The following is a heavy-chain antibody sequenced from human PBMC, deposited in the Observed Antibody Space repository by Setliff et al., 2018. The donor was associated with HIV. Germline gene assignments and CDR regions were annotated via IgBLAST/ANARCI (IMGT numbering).Heavy chain of an antibody. V-gene: IGHV3-21*01. J-gene: IGHJ6*03. CDR3: ARDGGIGVYYMDV. CDR2: ISSSTAAI. CDR1: GFNFRTYS. D-gene: IGHD1-26*01. Sequence: GGSLRLSCAASGFNFRTYSMNWVRQAPGKGLEWVASISSSTAAIDYADSVKGRFAISRDNTGNSLYLQMNSLRAEDTAVYYCARDGGIGVYYMDVWGKGTTVTVSS.